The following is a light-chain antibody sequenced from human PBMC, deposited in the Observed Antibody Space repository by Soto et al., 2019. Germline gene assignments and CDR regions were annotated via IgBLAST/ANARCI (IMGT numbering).Light chain of an antibody. CDR3: QQSNSFTIT. CDR1: QGISSW. CDR2: AAS. J-gene: IGKJ5*01. Sequence: DFELTQSPATLSASVGDRVTISCRASQGISSWLAWYQQKPGQAPKLLIYAASSLHSGVPSRFSGSGSGTDFTLTISSLEPEDFATYYCQQSNSFTITFGQGTRLEIK. V-gene: IGKV1-12*01.